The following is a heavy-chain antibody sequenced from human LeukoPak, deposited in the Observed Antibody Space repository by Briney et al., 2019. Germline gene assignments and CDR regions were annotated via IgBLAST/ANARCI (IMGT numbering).Heavy chain of an antibody. Sequence: GGSLRLSCAASGFTFSSYWMHWVRQAPGKGLVWVSRINSDGSSTSYADSVKGRFTISRDNAKNTLYLQMNRLRAEDTAVYYCARGVEVVTATDAEYFQHWGQGTLVTVSS. CDR3: ARGVEVVTATDAEYFQH. J-gene: IGHJ1*01. D-gene: IGHD2-21*02. V-gene: IGHV3-74*01. CDR2: INSDGSST. CDR1: GFTFSSYW.